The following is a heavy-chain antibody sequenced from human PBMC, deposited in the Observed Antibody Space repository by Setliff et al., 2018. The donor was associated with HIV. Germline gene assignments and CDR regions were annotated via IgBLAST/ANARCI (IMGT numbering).Heavy chain of an antibody. Sequence: VASVKVSCKASGYSFASHSLHWVRQAPGQGLEWMGWINTGNGNTKYSQKFQDRVTITRDTSANTGYMELSGLRSEGTAVYYCARDRVPKRGYTYREPDFDSWGQGTLVTVAS. V-gene: IGHV1-3*04. CDR1: GYSFASHS. CDR3: ARDRVPKRGYTYREPDFDS. D-gene: IGHD5-12*01. CDR2: INTGNGNT. J-gene: IGHJ5*01.